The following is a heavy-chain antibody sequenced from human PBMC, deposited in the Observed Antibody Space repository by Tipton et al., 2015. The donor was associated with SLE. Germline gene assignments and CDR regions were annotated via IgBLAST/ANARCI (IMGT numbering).Heavy chain of an antibody. CDR3: ARAYSYANFDY. CDR1: GGSLNSCCYY. CDR2: IYYSGST. D-gene: IGHD3-16*01. Sequence: TLSLTCTVSGGSLNSCCYYWSWIRQHPGKGLEWIGYIYYSGSTYYSPSLKSRVIISVDTSKNQFSLKLSSVTSADTAVYYCARAYSYANFDYWGQGTQVTVSS. V-gene: IGHV4-31*03. J-gene: IGHJ4*02.